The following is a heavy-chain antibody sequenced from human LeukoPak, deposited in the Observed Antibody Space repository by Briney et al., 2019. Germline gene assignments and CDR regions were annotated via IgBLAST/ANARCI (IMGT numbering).Heavy chain of an antibody. CDR1: GGSISSSSYY. V-gene: IGHV4-39*07. CDR3: ARGRSYSSFDAAPGYYYMDV. Sequence: PSETLSLTCTVSGGSISSSSYYWGWIRQPPGKGLEWIGSIYYSGSTYYNPSLKSRVTIPVDTSKNQLSLKLSSVTAADTAVYYCARGRSYSSFDAAPGYYYMDVWGKGTTVTVSS. J-gene: IGHJ6*03. D-gene: IGHD6-6*01. CDR2: IYYSGST.